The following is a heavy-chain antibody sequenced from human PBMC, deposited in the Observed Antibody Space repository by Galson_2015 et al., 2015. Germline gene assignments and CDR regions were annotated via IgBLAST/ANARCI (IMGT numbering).Heavy chain of an antibody. Sequence: SLRLSCAASGFTFSSYAMHRVRQAPGKGLEWVAVISYDGSNKYYADSVKGRFTISRDNSKNTLYLQMNSLKAEDTAVYYCAKFGYSYGFDYWGQGTLVTVSS. CDR1: GFTFSSYA. V-gene: IGHV3-30*18. CDR2: ISYDGSNK. CDR3: AKFGYSYGFDY. J-gene: IGHJ4*02. D-gene: IGHD5-18*01.